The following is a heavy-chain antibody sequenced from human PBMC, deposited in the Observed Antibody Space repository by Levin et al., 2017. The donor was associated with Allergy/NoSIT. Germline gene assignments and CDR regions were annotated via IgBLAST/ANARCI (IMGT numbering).Heavy chain of an antibody. CDR2: ISETGTNT. CDR3: AKQYLDRN. D-gene: IGHD1-1*01. J-gene: IGHJ4*02. Sequence: PGGSLRLSCAASGFAFSNFAMNWVRQAPGKGLEWVSSISETGTNTDYIDSVRGRFTISRDNSKNVLYLQMSSLRADDTAVYYCAKQYLDRNWGQGTLVTVSS. V-gene: IGHV3-23*01. CDR1: GFAFSNFA.